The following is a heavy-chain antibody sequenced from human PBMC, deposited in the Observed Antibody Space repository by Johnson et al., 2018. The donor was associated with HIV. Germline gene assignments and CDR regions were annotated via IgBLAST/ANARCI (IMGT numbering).Heavy chain of an antibody. Sequence: QVQLVESGGGVVQPGGSLRLSCAASGFTFSSYGMHWVRQAPGKGLEWVAFIRYDGSNKYYADSVKGRFTISRDNSKNTLYLQMNSLRAEDTAVYYCAKGLAPDRTVVKSRDAFDIWGQGTMVTVSS. V-gene: IGHV3-30*02. CDR3: AKGLAPDRTVVKSRDAFDI. J-gene: IGHJ3*02. CDR1: GFTFSSYG. D-gene: IGHD4-23*01. CDR2: IRYDGSNK.